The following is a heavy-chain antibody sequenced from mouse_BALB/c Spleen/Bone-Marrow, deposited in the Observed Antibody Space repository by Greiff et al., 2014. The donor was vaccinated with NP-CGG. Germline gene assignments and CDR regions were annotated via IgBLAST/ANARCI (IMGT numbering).Heavy chain of an antibody. J-gene: IGHJ3*01. CDR1: GYTFTSYV. CDR3: AGEGSTMITTEAWFAY. CDR2: INPYNDGT. Sequence: EVQLQQSGPELVKPGASVKMSCKASGYTFTSYVMHWVKQKPGQGLEWIGYINPYNDGTKYNEKFKGKATLTSDKSSSTAYMELSSLTSEDSAVYYCAGEGSTMITTEAWFAYWGQGTLVTVSA. V-gene: IGHV1-14*01. D-gene: IGHD2-4*01.